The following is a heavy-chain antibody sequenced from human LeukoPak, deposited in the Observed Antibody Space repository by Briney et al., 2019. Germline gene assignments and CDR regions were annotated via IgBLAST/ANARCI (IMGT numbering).Heavy chain of an antibody. V-gene: IGHV3-30*04. CDR3: ARVRSSSWYDKDAFDI. CDR2: ISYDGSNK. CDR1: GFTFSSYA. D-gene: IGHD6-13*01. Sequence: PGGSLRLSCAASGFTFSSYAMHWVRQAPGKGLEWVAVISYDGSNKYYADSVKGRFTISRDNSKNTLYLQMNSLRAEDTAVYYCARVRSSSWYDKDAFDIWGQGTMVTVSS. J-gene: IGHJ3*02.